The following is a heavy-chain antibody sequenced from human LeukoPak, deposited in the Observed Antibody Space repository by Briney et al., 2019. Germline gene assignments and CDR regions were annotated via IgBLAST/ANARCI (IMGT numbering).Heavy chain of an antibody. CDR1: GFTFSSYG. CDR2: IRHDGTNQ. J-gene: IGHJ4*02. Sequence: GGSLRLSCAASGFTFSSYGIHWVRQAPGKGLEWVAFIRHDGTNQHYGDSVKGRFTISRDNLKNTVFLQMNRVRAEDTAVYFCARSRNVRTFDYWGQGTLVAVSS. V-gene: IGHV3-30*02. CDR3: ARSRNVRTFDY.